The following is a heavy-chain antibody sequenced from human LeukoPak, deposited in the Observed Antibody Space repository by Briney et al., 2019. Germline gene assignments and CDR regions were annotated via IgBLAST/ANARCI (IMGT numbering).Heavy chain of an antibody. Sequence: ASVKVSCKASGYTFTSYGISWVRQAPGQGLEWMGWISAYNGNTNYAQKLQGRVTMTTDTSTSTAYMELRSLRSDDTAVYYCARDPKWLRKEGYFDYWGQGTLVTVPS. D-gene: IGHD5-12*01. J-gene: IGHJ4*02. CDR2: ISAYNGNT. V-gene: IGHV1-18*01. CDR3: ARDPKWLRKEGYFDY. CDR1: GYTFTSYG.